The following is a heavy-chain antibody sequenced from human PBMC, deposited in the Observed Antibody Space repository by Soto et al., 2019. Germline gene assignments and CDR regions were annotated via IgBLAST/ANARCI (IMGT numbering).Heavy chain of an antibody. D-gene: IGHD2-15*01. J-gene: IGHJ3*02. V-gene: IGHV4-31*03. Sequence: QVQLQESGPGLVKPSQTLSLTCTVSGGSISSGGYYWSWIRQHPGKGLEWIGYIYYSGSTYYNPSLKRRVTRSVETSKNQFSLKLSSVTAADTAVYYCARAGYCSGGSCYSGEGDAFDIWGQGTMVTVSS. CDR2: IYYSGST. CDR1: GGSISSGGYY. CDR3: ARAGYCSGGSCYSGEGDAFDI.